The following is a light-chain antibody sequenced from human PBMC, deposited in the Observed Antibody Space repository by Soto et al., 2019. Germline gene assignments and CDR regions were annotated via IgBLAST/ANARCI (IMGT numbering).Light chain of an antibody. CDR3: QQYGSSAWT. Sequence: EIVLTQSPGALSLSPVERSTLSCRASQSVSSNYLAWYQQKPGQAPRLLIYGVHSRATGIPDRFSGSGSGTDFTLTISRLDPEDSAVYYCQQYGSSAWTFGQGTRLEIK. V-gene: IGKV3-20*01. J-gene: IGKJ5*01. CDR2: GVH. CDR1: QSVSSNY.